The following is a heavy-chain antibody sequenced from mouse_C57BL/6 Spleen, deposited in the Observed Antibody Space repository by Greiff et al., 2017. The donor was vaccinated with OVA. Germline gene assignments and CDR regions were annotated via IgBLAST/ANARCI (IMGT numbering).Heavy chain of an antibody. CDR1: GYTFTSYW. CDR3: ARSFNYYGSSSGRYAY. CDR2: IYPGSGST. Sequence: QVQLQQPGAELVKPGASVKMSCKASGYTFTSYWITWVKQRPGQGLEWIGDIYPGSGSTNYNEKFKSKATLTVDTSSSTAYMQRSSLTSEDAAVYYCARSFNYYGSSSGRYAYWGQGTMVTVSA. J-gene: IGHJ3*01. D-gene: IGHD1-1*01. V-gene: IGHV1-55*01.